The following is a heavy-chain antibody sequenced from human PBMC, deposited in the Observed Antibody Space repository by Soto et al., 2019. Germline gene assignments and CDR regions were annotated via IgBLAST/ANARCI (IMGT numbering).Heavy chain of an antibody. CDR2: IYHSGST. CDR1: GGSISSGGYS. CDR3: ARGNNVVVSQYYFDY. J-gene: IGHJ4*02. V-gene: IGHV4-30-2*01. Sequence: QLQLQESGSGLVKPSQTLSLTCAVSGGSISSGGYSWSWIRQPPGKGPEWIGYIYHSGSTSYNPSLKSRVTISLDRSKNQFSLKLRSVTPADTAVYYCARGNNVVVSQYYFDYWGQGTLVTVSS. D-gene: IGHD2-21*01.